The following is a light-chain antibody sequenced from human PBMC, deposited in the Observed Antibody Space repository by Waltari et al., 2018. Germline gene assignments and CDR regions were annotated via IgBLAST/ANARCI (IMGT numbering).Light chain of an antibody. J-gene: IGLJ3*02. Sequence: QSALTQPASVSGSPGQSITISCTGTSSDVGGYNYVSWYQQHPGKAPKLMIYDVSKRASGVSNRFSGSKSGNTASLTISGLQAEDEADFYCSSYTNTGTRVFGGGTKLTVL. V-gene: IGLV2-14*03. CDR1: SSDVGGYNY. CDR3: SSYTNTGTRV. CDR2: DVS.